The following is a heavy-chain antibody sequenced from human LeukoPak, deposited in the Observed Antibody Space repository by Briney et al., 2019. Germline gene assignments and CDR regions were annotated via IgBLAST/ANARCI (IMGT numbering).Heavy chain of an antibody. CDR3: ARRNTYYDFWSGYYILGYFDY. D-gene: IGHD3-3*01. J-gene: IGHJ4*02. Sequence: PSETLSLTCAVYGGSFSGYYWSWIRQPPGKGLEWIGEINHSGSTNYNPSLKSRVTISVDTSKNQFSLKLSSVTAADTAVYYCARRNTYYDFWSGYYILGYFDYWGQGTLVTVSS. CDR2: INHSGST. CDR1: GGSFSGYY. V-gene: IGHV4-34*01.